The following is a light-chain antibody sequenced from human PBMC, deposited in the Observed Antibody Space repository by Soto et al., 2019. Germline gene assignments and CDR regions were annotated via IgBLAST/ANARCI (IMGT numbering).Light chain of an antibody. V-gene: IGKV3-20*01. CDR1: QSVYNNY. J-gene: IGKJ2*01. CDR2: GAS. Sequence: EIVLTQSPGTLSLSPGERAVLSCRASQSVYNNYLAWYQQKPGQTPRLLVNGASNRATGIPDRFSGGGSGTDFTLTSSSLEPEDFAVYYCQQYGLPPHSFGQGTRVELK. CDR3: QQYGLPPHS.